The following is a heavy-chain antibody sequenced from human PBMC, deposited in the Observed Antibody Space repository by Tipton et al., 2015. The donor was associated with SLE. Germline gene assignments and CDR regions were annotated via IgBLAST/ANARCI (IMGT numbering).Heavy chain of an antibody. V-gene: IGHV4-39*06. Sequence: LRLSCTVSGGSISSSSYYWGWIRQPPGKGLEWIGSIYYSGSTYYNPSLKSRVTISVDTSKNQFPLKLSSVTAADTAVYYCAKYSSSSDYWGQGSLVTVSS. D-gene: IGHD6-6*01. CDR1: GGSISSSSYY. CDR3: AKYSSSSDY. CDR2: IYYSGST. J-gene: IGHJ4*02.